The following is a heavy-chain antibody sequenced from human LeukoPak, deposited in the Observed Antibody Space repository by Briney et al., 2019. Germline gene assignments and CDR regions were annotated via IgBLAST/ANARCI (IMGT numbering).Heavy chain of an antibody. CDR3: ARGTYYYGSGSYYNDTIHYYYYYMDV. CDR2: IYYSGST. V-gene: IGHV4-59*01. J-gene: IGHJ6*03. Sequence: SETLSLTCTVSGGSISSYYWSWIRQPPGKGLEWIGYIYYSGSTNYNPSLKSRVTISVDTSKNQFSLKLSSVTAADTAVYYCARGTYYYGSGSYYNDTIHYYYYYMDVWGKGTTVTVSS. D-gene: IGHD3-10*01. CDR1: GGSISSYY.